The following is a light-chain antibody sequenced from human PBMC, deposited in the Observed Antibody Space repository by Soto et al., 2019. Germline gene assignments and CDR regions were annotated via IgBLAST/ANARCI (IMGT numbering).Light chain of an antibody. V-gene: IGKV4-1*01. CDR3: QQYESTPPS. J-gene: IGKJ2*01. CDR2: WAS. CDR1: QSVLYSSNNKNY. Sequence: DIVMTQSPDSLAVSLGERATINCKSSQSVLYSSNNKNYLAWYQQRPGQPPKLLIYWASTRESGVPDRFSGSGSVTDFTLTITGLQAADVAVYYCQQYESTPPSFGQGTKLEIK.